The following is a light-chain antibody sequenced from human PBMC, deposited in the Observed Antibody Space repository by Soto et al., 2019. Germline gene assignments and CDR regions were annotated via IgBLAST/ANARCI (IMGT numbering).Light chain of an antibody. CDR2: DVH. CDR3: SSFTSSGTRV. J-gene: IGLJ1*01. V-gene: IGLV2-14*01. CDR1: SSDIGGYNY. Sequence: QSALTQPASVSGSPGQSITISCTGTSSDIGGYNYVSWFQQHPDKAPKLMIYDVHGRPSGVSNRFSGSKSGNTASLTISGLQAEDEADYYCSSFTSSGTRVFGTGTKATVL.